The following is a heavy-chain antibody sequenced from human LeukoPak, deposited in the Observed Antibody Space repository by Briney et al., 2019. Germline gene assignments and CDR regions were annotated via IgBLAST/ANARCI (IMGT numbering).Heavy chain of an antibody. D-gene: IGHD1-26*01. CDR2: IIPIFGIA. CDR3: ARVTDSGSYWD. J-gene: IGHJ4*02. CDR1: GGTFSSYA. V-gene: IGHV1-69*04. Sequence: ASVKVSCKASGGTFSSYAISWVRQAPGQGLEWMGRIIPIFGIANYAQKFQGRVTITADKSTSTAYMELRSLRSDDTAVYYCARVTDSGSYWDWGQGTLVTVSS.